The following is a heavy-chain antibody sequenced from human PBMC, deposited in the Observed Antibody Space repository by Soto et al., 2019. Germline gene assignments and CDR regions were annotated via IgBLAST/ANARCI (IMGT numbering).Heavy chain of an antibody. D-gene: IGHD6-19*01. V-gene: IGHV3-30-3*01. CDR3: ARGPSGLLPFYAFDI. CDR1: GFTFSSYA. J-gene: IGHJ3*02. Sequence: GGSLRLSCAASGFTFSSYAMHWVRQAPGKGLEWVAVISYDGGNKYYADSVKGRFTISRDNSKNTLYLQMNSLRAEDTAVYYCARGPSGLLPFYAFDIWGQGTMVTV. CDR2: ISYDGGNK.